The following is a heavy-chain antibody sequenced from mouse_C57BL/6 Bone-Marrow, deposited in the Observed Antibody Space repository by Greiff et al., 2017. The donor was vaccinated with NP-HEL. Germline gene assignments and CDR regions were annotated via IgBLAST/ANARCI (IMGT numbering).Heavy chain of an antibody. V-gene: IGHV1-55*01. Sequence: QVQLKQPGAELVKPGASVRMSCKASGYTLPSNWIPGVKRRPDQGLEWIGDFFLGSGGTNYIRKFKSKATLTVDTSSSTAYMQLSSLTSEDSAVYYCALIYYGNFYAMDYWGQGTSVTVSS. D-gene: IGHD2-1*01. J-gene: IGHJ4*01. CDR3: ALIYYGNFYAMDY. CDR1: GYTLPSNW. CDR2: FFLGSGGT.